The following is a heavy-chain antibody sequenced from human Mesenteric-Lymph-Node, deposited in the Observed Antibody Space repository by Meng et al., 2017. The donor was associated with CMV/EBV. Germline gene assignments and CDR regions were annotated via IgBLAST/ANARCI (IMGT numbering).Heavy chain of an antibody. CDR1: GFTFSSFE. V-gene: IGHV3-48*03. CDR3: AKEEHFGCSNSDCYLGIHGSFDM. Sequence: GESLKISCEASGFTFSSFEMNWVRQAPGKGLEWVSYIGSSGSTIHYADSVKGRFTISRDNAKNSRYLQMNSLRAEDTAVYYCAKEEHFGCSNSDCYLGIHGSFDMWGQGTMVTVSS. D-gene: IGHD2-2*01. CDR2: IGSSGSTI. J-gene: IGHJ3*02.